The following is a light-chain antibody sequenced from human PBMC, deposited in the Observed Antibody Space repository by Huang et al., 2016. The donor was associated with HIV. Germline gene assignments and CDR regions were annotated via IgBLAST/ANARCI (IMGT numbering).Light chain of an antibody. V-gene: IGKV3-11*01. Sequence: EIVLTQYPGTLSLSPGERATLSCRASQSVARYLAWDQQKPGQAPRLLILDASNRATGIPARFSGSGSGTDFILSISSLEPEDFAVYYCQQRSRWPPTFGQGTTVEF. CDR2: DAS. J-gene: IGKJ1*01. CDR1: QSVARY. CDR3: QQRSRWPPT.